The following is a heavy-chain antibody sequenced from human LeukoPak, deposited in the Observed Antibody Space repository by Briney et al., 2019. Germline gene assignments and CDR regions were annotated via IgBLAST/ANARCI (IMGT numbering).Heavy chain of an antibody. V-gene: IGHV3-48*03. D-gene: IGHD6-13*01. J-gene: IGHJ5*02. CDR3: ARGVGSSWPGWFDP. CDR1: GFTFSNYE. Sequence: GGSLRLSCAASGFTFSNYEVNWVRQAPGKGREWVSYISHSGRTIYSADSVKGRFTISRDNAKNSLYLQMNSLRAEDTAVYYCARGVGSSWPGWFDPWGQGTLVTVSS. CDR2: ISHSGRTI.